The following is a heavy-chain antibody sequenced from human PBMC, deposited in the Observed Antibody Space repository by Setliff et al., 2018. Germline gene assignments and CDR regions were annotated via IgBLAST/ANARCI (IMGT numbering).Heavy chain of an antibody. D-gene: IGHD1-26*01. Sequence: PSETLSLTCTVSGGSISSYYWSWIRQPAGKGLEWIGSIYHSGSTYYNPSLKSRVTISVDTSKNQFSLKLSSVTAADTAVYYCARDKPIIVGAPMDWFDPWGQGTLVTVSS. V-gene: IGHV4-4*07. CDR2: IYHSGST. CDR3: ARDKPIIVGAPMDWFDP. J-gene: IGHJ5*02. CDR1: GGSISSYY.